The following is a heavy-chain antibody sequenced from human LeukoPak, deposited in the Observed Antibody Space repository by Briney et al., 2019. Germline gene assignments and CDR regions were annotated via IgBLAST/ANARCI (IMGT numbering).Heavy chain of an antibody. CDR3: ARAGAWQIDP. CDR1: GGSISTHY. CDR2: IFYTGST. J-gene: IGHJ5*02. V-gene: IGHV4-59*11. D-gene: IGHD3-10*01. Sequence: SETLSLTCTVSGGSISTHYWSWIRQPPGKGLEWIGYIFYTGSTNYNPSLKSRVTISVDKSKNQFSLKLRSVTAADTAVYYCARAGAWQIDPWGQGTLVTVSS.